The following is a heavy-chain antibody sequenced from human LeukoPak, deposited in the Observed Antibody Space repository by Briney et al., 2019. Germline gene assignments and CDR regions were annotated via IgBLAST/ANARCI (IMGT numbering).Heavy chain of an antibody. Sequence: PSETLSLTCAVSGGSITIGTWWTWVRQPPGQGLEWIGEVCYSGSPNYNSSLKSRVTISLDKTKNQFLLNLTSVTAADTAVYYCARGPRKWGQGTMVTVSS. CDR1: GGSITIGTW. CDR3: ARGPRK. V-gene: IGHV4-4*02. J-gene: IGHJ3*01. CDR2: VCYSGSP.